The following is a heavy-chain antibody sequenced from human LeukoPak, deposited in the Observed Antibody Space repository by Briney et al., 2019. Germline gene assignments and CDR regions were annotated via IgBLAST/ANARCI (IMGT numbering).Heavy chain of an antibody. CDR3: ARGSSWPRLAQ. Sequence: SETLSLTCAVYGGSFSGYYWSWIRQPPGRGLEWIGEIDHSGNTNYNPSLKSRVTISLDTSKNQFSLRLTSVTAADTAVYYCARGSSWPRLAQWGQGNLVTVSS. CDR1: GGSFSGYY. V-gene: IGHV4-34*01. D-gene: IGHD2-2*01. CDR2: IDHSGNT. J-gene: IGHJ4*02.